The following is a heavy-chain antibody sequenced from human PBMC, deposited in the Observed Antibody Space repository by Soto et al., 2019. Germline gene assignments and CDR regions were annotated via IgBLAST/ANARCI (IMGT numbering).Heavy chain of an antibody. CDR3: ATSNWYTLNY. Sequence: GGSLRLSCAASGLIFSNYYMAWVRLTPGKGLEWVANIKSDGSATYHADSVKGRFTVSRDNAKNSLYPQLNGLRVEDTAVYYCATSNWYTLNYWGQGTLVTVSS. CDR1: GLIFSNYY. J-gene: IGHJ4*02. CDR2: IKSDGSAT. V-gene: IGHV3-7*01. D-gene: IGHD6-13*01.